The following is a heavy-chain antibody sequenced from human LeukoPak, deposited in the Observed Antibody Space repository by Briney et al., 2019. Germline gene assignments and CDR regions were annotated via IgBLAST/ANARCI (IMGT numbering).Heavy chain of an antibody. J-gene: IGHJ4*02. CDR2: FFYSVNT. Sequence: SETLSLTCTVSGVSVSSSDYYWAWIRQPPGKGLEWVGSFFYSVNTYYNPSLKSRVIISVDTFSNQLSLKLSSVTAADTAVYYCARGRDWKYLSHFDYWGQGTLVTVSS. CDR1: GVSVSSSDYY. CDR3: ARGRDWKYLSHFDY. V-gene: IGHV4-39*07. D-gene: IGHD1-7*01.